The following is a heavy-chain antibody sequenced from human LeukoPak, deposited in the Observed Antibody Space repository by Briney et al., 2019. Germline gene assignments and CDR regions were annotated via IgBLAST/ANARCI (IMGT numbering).Heavy chain of an antibody. CDR1: GGSIGSYY. Sequence: SETLSLTCTVSGGSIGSYYWNWIRQPAGKGLEWIGRIFTSGTTNYNPSLKSRVTMTVDTSKKQFSLRLNSVTAADTAVYYCAQGTPGISSWYWGHGTQVTVSS. J-gene: IGHJ4*01. D-gene: IGHD6-13*01. CDR3: AQGTPGISSWY. CDR2: IFTSGTT. V-gene: IGHV4-4*07.